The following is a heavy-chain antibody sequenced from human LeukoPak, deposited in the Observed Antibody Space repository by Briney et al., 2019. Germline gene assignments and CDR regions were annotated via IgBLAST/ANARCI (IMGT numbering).Heavy chain of an antibody. J-gene: IGHJ6*02. D-gene: IGHD2-15*01. CDR3: ARAPVGFGMDV. V-gene: IGHV3-23*01. Sequence: GGSLRLSCAASGFTFSSFAMSWVRQAPGKGLEWVSGITGSGSNTYYADSVKGRFTISRDNSKNTLYLQMNSLRAEDTAVYYCARAPVGFGMDVWGQGTTVTVSS. CDR1: GFTFSSFA. CDR2: ITGSGSNT.